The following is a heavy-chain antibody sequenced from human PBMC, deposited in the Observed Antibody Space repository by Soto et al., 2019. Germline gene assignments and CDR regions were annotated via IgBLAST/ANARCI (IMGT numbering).Heavy chain of an antibody. CDR2: ISYDGSNK. V-gene: IGHV3-30-3*01. J-gene: IGHJ6*02. CDR3: ARDLSTGADSSSWYVYYYGMDV. Sequence: GGSLRLSCAASGFTFSSYAMHWVRQAPGKGLEWVAVISYDGSNKYYADSVKGRFTISRDNSKNTLYLQMNSLRAEDTAVYYCARDLSTGADSSSWYVYYYGMDVWGQGTTVTVSS. CDR1: GFTFSSYA. D-gene: IGHD6-13*01.